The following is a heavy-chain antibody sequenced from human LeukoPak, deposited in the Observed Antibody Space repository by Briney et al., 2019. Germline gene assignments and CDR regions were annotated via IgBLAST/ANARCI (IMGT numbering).Heavy chain of an antibody. CDR1: GYTFTSYG. CDR3: ARYCSSTSCCFPLPDTLPQDP. CDR2: ISAYNGNT. D-gene: IGHD2-2*01. V-gene: IGHV1-18*01. Sequence: ASVKVSCKASGYTFTSYGISWVRQAPGQGLEWMGWISAYNGNTNYAQKLQGRVTMTTDTSTSTAYMELRSLRSDDTAVYYCARYCSSTSCCFPLPDTLPQDPWGQGTLVTVSS. J-gene: IGHJ5*02.